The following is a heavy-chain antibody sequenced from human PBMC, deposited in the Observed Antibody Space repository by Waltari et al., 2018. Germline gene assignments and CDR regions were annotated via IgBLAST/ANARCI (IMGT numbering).Heavy chain of an antibody. CDR3: ARAPILRFLEWLGGFDP. Sequence: QVQLQESGPGLVKPSGTLSLTCAVSGGSISSSNWWSWVRQPPGKVLEWIGEIYHSGSTNYNPSLKGRVTISVDKSKNQFSLKLGSVTAADTAVYYCARAPILRFLEWLGGFDPWGQGTLVTVSS. V-gene: IGHV4-4*02. J-gene: IGHJ5*02. CDR2: IYHSGST. CDR1: GGSISSSNW. D-gene: IGHD3-3*01.